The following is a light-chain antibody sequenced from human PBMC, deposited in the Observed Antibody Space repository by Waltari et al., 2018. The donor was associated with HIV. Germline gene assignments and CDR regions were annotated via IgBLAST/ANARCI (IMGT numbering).Light chain of an antibody. Sequence: QSALTQPASVSGSPGLSMTISCTGTSRDVGGYNYVSWYQQHPGKAPKLRSYDVNDRPSGVSNRFSGSKSDNTASLTISGLQAEDAADYYCSSYTSSSTYLFGTGTKVTVL. J-gene: IGLJ1*01. V-gene: IGLV2-14*03. CDR2: DVN. CDR3: SSYTSSSTYL. CDR1: SRDVGGYNY.